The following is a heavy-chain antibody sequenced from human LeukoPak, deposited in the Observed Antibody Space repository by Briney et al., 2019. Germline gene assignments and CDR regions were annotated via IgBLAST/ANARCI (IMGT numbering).Heavy chain of an antibody. CDR1: GGSISSYY. J-gene: IGHJ4*02. Sequence: SETLSLTCTVSGGSISSYYWSWIRQPPGKGLEWIGYIYYSGSTYYNPSLKSRVTISVDTSKNQFSLKLSSVTAADTAVYYCARHSGGIDYWGQGTLVTVSS. CDR3: ARHSGGIDY. D-gene: IGHD1-26*01. CDR2: IYYSGST. V-gene: IGHV4-59*01.